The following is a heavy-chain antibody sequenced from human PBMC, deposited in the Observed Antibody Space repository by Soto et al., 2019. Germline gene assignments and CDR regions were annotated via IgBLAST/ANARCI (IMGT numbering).Heavy chain of an antibody. V-gene: IGHV5-51*01. Sequence: XESLKISCKGSGYSFTSYYIGWVRQMPGTGLEWMGIIYPDDSHTRYSPSFEGQVTISVDKSINTAYLQWSSLKASDTTIYYCATIFHSPRGHHYYYGVDVWGQGTTVTVSS. J-gene: IGHJ6*02. CDR1: GYSFTSYY. CDR2: IYPDDSHT. CDR3: ATIFHSPRGHHYYYGVDV.